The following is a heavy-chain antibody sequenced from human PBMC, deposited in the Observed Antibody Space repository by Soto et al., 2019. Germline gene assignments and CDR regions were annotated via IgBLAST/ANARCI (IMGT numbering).Heavy chain of an antibody. D-gene: IGHD2-2*01. CDR2: ISAYNGNT. V-gene: IGHV1-18*01. J-gene: IGHJ4*02. CDR1: GYTFPSYG. Sequence: QVQLVQSGAEVKKPGASVKVSCRASGYTFPSYGISLVRQAPGQGLEWMGWISAYNGNTNYAQKLQGRVTMTTDTCTSTAYMEVRSLGSDDTVVYYCARVGDQPVVPAANYWGQGTLVTVSS. CDR3: ARVGDQPVVPAANY.